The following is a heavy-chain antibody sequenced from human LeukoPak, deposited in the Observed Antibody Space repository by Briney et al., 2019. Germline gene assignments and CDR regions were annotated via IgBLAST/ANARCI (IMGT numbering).Heavy chain of an antibody. CDR1: GYTFTSYY. CDR3: AREGVDYDFLTIDY. Sequence: GASVKVSCKASGYTFTSYYMHWVRQAPGQGLEWMGIINPSGGSTSYAQKFQGRVTMTRDMSTSTVYMELSRLRSDDTAVYYCAREGVDYDFLTIDYWGQGTLVTVSS. CDR2: INPSGGST. J-gene: IGHJ4*02. V-gene: IGHV1-46*01. D-gene: IGHD3/OR15-3a*01.